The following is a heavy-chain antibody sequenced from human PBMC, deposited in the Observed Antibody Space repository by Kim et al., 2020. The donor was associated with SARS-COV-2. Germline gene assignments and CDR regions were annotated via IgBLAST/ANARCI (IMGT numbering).Heavy chain of an antibody. J-gene: IGHJ6*02. V-gene: IGHV4-59*01. CDR2: IYYSGST. CDR3: ARDSTVTTNPTYYGMDV. Sequence: SETLSLTCTVSGGSISSYYWSWIRQPPGKGLEWIGYIYYSGSTNYNPSLKSRVTISVDTSKNQFSLKLSSVTAADTAVYYCARDSTVTTNPTYYGMDVWGQGTTVTVSS. D-gene: IGHD4-17*01. CDR1: GGSISSYY.